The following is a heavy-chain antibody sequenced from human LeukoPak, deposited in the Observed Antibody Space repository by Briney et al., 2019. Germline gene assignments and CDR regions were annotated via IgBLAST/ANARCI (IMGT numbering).Heavy chain of an antibody. D-gene: IGHD3-22*01. CDR2: ISWNSGSI. CDR1: GFTFDDYA. CDR3: AKDMESYYYDSSGPIWFDP. V-gene: IGHV3-9*01. Sequence: PGRSLRLSCAASGFTFDDYAMHWVRQAPGKGLEWVSGISWNSGSIGYADSVKGRFTISRDNTKNSLYLQMNSLRAEDTALYYCAKDMESYYYDSSGPIWFDPWGQGTLVTVSS. J-gene: IGHJ5*02.